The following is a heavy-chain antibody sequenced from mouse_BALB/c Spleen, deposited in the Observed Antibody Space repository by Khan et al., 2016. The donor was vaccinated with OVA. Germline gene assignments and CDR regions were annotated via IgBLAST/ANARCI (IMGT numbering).Heavy chain of an antibody. J-gene: IGHJ3*01. V-gene: IGHV1S137*01. Sequence: QVQLQQSGAELVRPGVSVKLSCKGSGYTFTDFAMHWVKQSHAKSLEWIGVISTYYGDATYNQKFKGNATMTVDKSSSTAYMELARLTSDDSAIYYCARGSGNSRFAYWGQGTLVTVSA. CDR2: ISTYYGDA. D-gene: IGHD1-3*01. CDR3: ARGSGNSRFAY. CDR1: GYTFTDFA.